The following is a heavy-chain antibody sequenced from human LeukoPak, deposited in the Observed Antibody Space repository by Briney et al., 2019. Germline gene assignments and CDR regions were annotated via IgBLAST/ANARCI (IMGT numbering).Heavy chain of an antibody. CDR3: ARHEVGIVVVPAAPFDY. J-gene: IGHJ4*02. CDR1: GYSISSGYY. Sequence: PSETLSLTCAVSGYSISSGYYWGWIRQPPGKGLEWIGSIYHSGSTYYNPSLKSRVTISVDTSKNHFSLKLSSVTAADTAVYYCARHEVGIVVVPAAPFDYWGQGTLVTVSS. D-gene: IGHD2-2*01. V-gene: IGHV4-38-2*01. CDR2: IYHSGST.